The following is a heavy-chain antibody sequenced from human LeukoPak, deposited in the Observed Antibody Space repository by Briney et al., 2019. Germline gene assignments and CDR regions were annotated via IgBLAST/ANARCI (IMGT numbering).Heavy chain of an antibody. V-gene: IGHV1-2*02. J-gene: IGHJ4*02. Sequence: ASVKVSCKASGYTFSNYYIHWVRQAPGQGLEWMGWINPNSGGTNYAQKFQGRVTMTRDTSISTAYMELPRLRSDDPAVYYCVRGRCSSISCYEFDYWGQGTLVTVSS. D-gene: IGHD2-2*01. CDR1: GYTFSNYY. CDR2: INPNSGGT. CDR3: VRGRCSSISCYEFDY.